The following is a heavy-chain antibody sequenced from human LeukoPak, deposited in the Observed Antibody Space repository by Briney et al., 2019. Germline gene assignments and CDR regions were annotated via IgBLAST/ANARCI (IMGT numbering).Heavy chain of an antibody. V-gene: IGHV1-2*06. Sequence: ASVKVSCKASGYTFTGYYMHWVRQAPGQGLEWMGRINPNSGGTNYAQKFQGRVTMTRETSISTAYMELSRPRSDDTAVYYWARVNYXXXXXXPXXXXXXXXXXXXXXXXXXXXL. CDR3: ARVNYXXXXXXPXXXXXXXXXXXXXXXXXXXXL. D-gene: IGHD1-7*01. CDR1: GYTFTGYY. CDR2: INPNSGGT. J-gene: IGHJ2*01.